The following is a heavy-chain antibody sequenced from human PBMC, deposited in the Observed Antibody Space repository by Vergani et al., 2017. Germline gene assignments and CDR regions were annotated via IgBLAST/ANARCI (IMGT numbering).Heavy chain of an antibody. CDR3: ARDTVTGSRYFDY. J-gene: IGHJ4*02. Sequence: VQLVESGGGLVKPGGSLRLSCAASGFSFSSYSMNWVRQAPGKGLEWVTFIRYDGSNTYYADSVKGRFTISRDNSKNTLFLQMNSLRPEDTAVYYCARDTVTGSRYFDYWGQGTLVTVPS. V-gene: IGHV3-30*02. D-gene: IGHD6-19*01. CDR2: IRYDGSNT. CDR1: GFSFSSYS.